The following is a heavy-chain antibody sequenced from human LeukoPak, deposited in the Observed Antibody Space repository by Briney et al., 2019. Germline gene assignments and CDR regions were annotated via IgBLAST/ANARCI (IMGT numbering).Heavy chain of an antibody. CDR3: ARDSTTMIRGRNWFDP. CDR2: INTNTGNP. D-gene: IGHD3-10*01. J-gene: IGHJ5*02. CDR1: GYTFTDFG. V-gene: IGHV7-4-1*02. Sequence: ASVKVSCKASGYTFTDFGLNWVRQAPGQGLEWMGWINTNTGNPTYAQGFTGRFVFSLDASVSTAYLQISSLKAEDTAVYYCARDSTTMIRGRNWFDPWGQGTLVTVSS.